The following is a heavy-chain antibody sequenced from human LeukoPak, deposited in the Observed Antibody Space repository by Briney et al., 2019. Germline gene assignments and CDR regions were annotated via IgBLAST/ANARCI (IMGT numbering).Heavy chain of an antibody. V-gene: IGHV5-51*01. CDR1: GYNFTSYW. J-gene: IGHJ4*02. D-gene: IGHD6-13*01. Sequence: GESLKIFCQGSGYNFTSYWIGWVRQMPGKGLGWMGIIYPGDSDTRYSPSFQGQVTISADKSISTAYLQWSSLKASDTAMYYCASSEYSSSWYGSDYWGQGTLVTVSS. CDR2: IYPGDSDT. CDR3: ASSEYSSSWYGSDY.